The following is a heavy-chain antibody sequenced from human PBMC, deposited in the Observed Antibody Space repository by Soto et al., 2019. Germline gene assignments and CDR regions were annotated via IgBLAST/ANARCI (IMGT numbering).Heavy chain of an antibody. CDR3: VSRDSSSFSVVRDYYYYGMDV. J-gene: IGHJ6*02. Sequence: EVQLVQSGAEVKKPGESLRISCKGSGYSFTSYWISWVRQMPGKGLEWMGRIDPSDSYTNYSPSFQGHVTISADKSISTAYLQWSSLKASDTAMYYCVSRDSSSFSVVRDYYYYGMDVWGQGTTVTVSS. V-gene: IGHV5-10-1*01. D-gene: IGHD6-13*01. CDR1: GYSFTSYW. CDR2: IDPSDSYT.